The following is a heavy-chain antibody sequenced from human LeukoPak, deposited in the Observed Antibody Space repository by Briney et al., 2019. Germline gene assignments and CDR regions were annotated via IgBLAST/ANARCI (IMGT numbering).Heavy chain of an antibody. CDR3: ASGGQLGY. CDR1: GFTFSNYC. D-gene: IGHD6-13*01. CDR2: IKEDGSDK. V-gene: IGHV3-7*01. J-gene: IGHJ4*02. Sequence: GGSLRLSCAASGFTFSNYCRSWIRQAPGKGLEWVANIKEDGSDKYYVYSEKGRFTISRGNARNSLYLQMNSLGAEDTAVYYCASGGQLGYWGQGTLVTVSS.